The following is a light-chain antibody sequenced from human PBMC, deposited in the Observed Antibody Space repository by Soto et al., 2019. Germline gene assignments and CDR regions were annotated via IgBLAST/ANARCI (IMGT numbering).Light chain of an antibody. CDR2: ANT. Sequence: QSALTQPPSVSGAPGQRVIISCTGSSSNIGAGSDVHWYQHLPGTAPKLLIYANTNRPSGVPDRFSASKSGTSASLAITGLQAEDEGDYYCQSYDSSLSGSLFGGGTKVTVL. CDR1: SSNIGAGSD. CDR3: QSYDSSLSGSL. V-gene: IGLV1-40*01. J-gene: IGLJ3*02.